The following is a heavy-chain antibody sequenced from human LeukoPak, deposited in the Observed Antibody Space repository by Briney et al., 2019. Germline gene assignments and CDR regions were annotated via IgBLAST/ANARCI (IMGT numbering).Heavy chain of an antibody. Sequence: GGSLRLSCVTSGFTFSDFGMHWVRQAPGKGLEWVAFIRYDGSNKYYADSVKGRFTISRDNAKNSLYLQMNSLRAEDTAVYYCARDAGGPFDYWGQGTLVTVSS. V-gene: IGHV3-30*02. CDR1: GFTFSDFG. J-gene: IGHJ4*02. CDR2: IRYDGSNK. D-gene: IGHD3-10*01. CDR3: ARDAGGPFDY.